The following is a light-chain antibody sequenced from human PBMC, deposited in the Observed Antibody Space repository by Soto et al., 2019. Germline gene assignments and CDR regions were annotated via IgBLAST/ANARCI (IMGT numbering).Light chain of an antibody. J-gene: IGLJ1*01. V-gene: IGLV2-14*01. CDR2: DVS. Sequence: QSVLTQPASLSWSPGQSITISCTGTSSDVCGYNYVSWYQQHPGKAPKLMIYDVSNRPSGVSNRFSGSKSGNTASLTISGLQAEDEADYYCSSYTSSSTRVFGTGTKVTVL. CDR3: SSYTSSSTRV. CDR1: SSDVCGYNY.